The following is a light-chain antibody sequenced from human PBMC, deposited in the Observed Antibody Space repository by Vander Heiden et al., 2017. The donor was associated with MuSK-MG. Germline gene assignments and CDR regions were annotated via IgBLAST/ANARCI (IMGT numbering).Light chain of an antibody. V-gene: IGKV1-5*01. CDR3: QQYNGYVT. Sequence: EIHMTQSPSALSASVGDRVTITCRASQSSSNWLAWYQRKPGKAPKLLIFDASTLEYGVPSRFTGSGSGTHFTLTISSLQPDDFATYYCQQYNGYVTFGLGTKVEI. J-gene: IGKJ1*01. CDR2: DAS. CDR1: QSSSNW.